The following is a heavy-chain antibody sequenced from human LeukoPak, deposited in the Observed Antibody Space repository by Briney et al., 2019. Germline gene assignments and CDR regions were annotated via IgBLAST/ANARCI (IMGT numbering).Heavy chain of an antibody. J-gene: IGHJ3*02. CDR2: ISAYNGNT. V-gene: IGHV1-18*01. Sequence: ASVKVSCKASGYTFTSYDINWVRQATGQGLEWMGWISAYNGNTNYAQKFQGSVTMTTDTSTSTAYMELRTLRSDDTAVYYCARDLPGIVYAFDIWGQGTMVTVSS. CDR1: GYTFTSYD. CDR3: ARDLPGIVYAFDI. D-gene: IGHD1-26*01.